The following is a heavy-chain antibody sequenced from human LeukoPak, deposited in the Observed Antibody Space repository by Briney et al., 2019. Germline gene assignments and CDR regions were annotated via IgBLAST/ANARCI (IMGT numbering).Heavy chain of an antibody. V-gene: IGHV3-23*01. J-gene: IGHJ4*02. CDR2: ISGSGSGT. CDR1: GFTFSTYA. D-gene: IGHD2-15*01. Sequence: PGGSLRLSCAASGFTFSTYAMNWVRQAPGKGLEWVSGISGSGSGTYYADSVKGRFTISRDNSRNTVYLQMSSLGAEDTAVYYCAKPGCAGGSCGYFDYWGQGTLVTVSS. CDR3: AKPGCAGGSCGYFDY.